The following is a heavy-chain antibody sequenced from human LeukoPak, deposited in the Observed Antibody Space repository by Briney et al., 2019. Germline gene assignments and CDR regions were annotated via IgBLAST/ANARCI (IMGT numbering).Heavy chain of an antibody. CDR3: AAYYYGSGSRRYFDY. D-gene: IGHD3-10*01. Sequence: ASVKVSCKASGNTSTDYYMHWVRQAPGQGLEWMGWINPNSGGTNYAQKFQGRVTMTRDTSISTAYMELSRLRSDDTAVYYCAAYYYGSGSRRYFDYWGQGTLVTVSS. V-gene: IGHV1-2*02. CDR2: INPNSGGT. CDR1: GNTSTDYY. J-gene: IGHJ4*02.